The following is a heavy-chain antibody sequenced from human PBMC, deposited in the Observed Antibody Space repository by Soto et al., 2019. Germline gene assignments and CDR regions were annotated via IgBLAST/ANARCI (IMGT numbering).Heavy chain of an antibody. Sequence: GGSPKISFKGYKYSFTSYWIGCMRQMPGKGLEWMGIMYPGDSDTRYSPSFQGQVTISADKSISTAYLQWSSLKASDTAMNYCARLARVGATYYYGMDVWGQGPTVTVSS. J-gene: IGHJ6*02. CDR1: KYSFTSYW. D-gene: IGHD1-26*01. V-gene: IGHV5-51*01. CDR3: ARLARVGATYYYGMDV. CDR2: MYPGDSDT.